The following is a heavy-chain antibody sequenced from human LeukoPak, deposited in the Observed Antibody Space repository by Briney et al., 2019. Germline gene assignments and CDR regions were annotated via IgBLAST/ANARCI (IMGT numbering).Heavy chain of an antibody. Sequence: GESLKISCKVSGYSFTSYWIGWVRQMPGKGLEWMGIIYPGDSDTRYSPSFQGQVTISADKSISTAYLQWSSLKASDTAMYYCARGAAGYSGWYYFDYWGQGTLVTVSS. CDR1: GYSFTSYW. J-gene: IGHJ4*02. D-gene: IGHD6-19*01. V-gene: IGHV5-51*01. CDR2: IYPGDSDT. CDR3: ARGAAGYSGWYYFDY.